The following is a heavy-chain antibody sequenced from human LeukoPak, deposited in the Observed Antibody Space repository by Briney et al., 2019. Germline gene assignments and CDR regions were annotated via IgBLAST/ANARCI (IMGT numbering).Heavy chain of an antibody. Sequence: PGGSLRLSCAASGFTFSSSAMSWVRQAPGKGLEWVSRINEDGSITNYADSVKGRFSISRDNAKNTLYLQMNSLRAEDTAVYYCGRDLGGRSGYWGQGTLVTVSS. D-gene: IGHD1-26*01. CDR1: GFTFSSSA. CDR2: INEDGSIT. V-gene: IGHV3-74*01. J-gene: IGHJ4*02. CDR3: GRDLGGRSGY.